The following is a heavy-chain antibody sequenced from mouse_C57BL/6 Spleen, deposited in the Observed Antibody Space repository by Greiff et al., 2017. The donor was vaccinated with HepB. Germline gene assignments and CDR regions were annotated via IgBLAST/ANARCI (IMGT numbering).Heavy chain of an antibody. CDR2: IHPNSGST. V-gene: IGHV1-64*01. CDR1: GYTFTSYW. D-gene: IGHD1-1*01. CDR3: ARGGSSDETWFAY. J-gene: IGHJ3*01. Sequence: VQLQQPGAELVKPGASVKLSCKASGYTFTSYWMHWVKQRPGQGLEWIGMIHPNSGSTNYNEKFKSKATLTVDTSSSTAYMQLSSLTSEDSAVYYGARGGSSDETWFAYWGQGTLVTVSA.